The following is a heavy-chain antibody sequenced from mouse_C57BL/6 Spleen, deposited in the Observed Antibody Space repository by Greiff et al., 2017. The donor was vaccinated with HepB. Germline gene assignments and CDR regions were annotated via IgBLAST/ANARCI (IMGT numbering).Heavy chain of an antibody. CDR2: ISYDGSN. CDR3: ARDDYSNAY. J-gene: IGHJ3*01. CDR1: GYSITSGYY. V-gene: IGHV3-6*01. Sequence: EVKLQESGPGLVKPSQSLSLTCSVTGYSITSGYYWNWIRQFPGNKLEWMGYISYDGSNNYNPSLKNRISITRDTSKNQFFLKLNSVTTEDTATYYCARDDYSNAYWGQGTLVTVSA. D-gene: IGHD2-5*01.